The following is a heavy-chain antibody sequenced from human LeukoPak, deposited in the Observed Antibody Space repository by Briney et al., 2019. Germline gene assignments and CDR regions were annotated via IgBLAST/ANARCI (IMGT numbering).Heavy chain of an antibody. Sequence: SETLSLTCTVSGGSISSYYWSWIRQPPGKGLEWIGYIYYSGSTNYNPSLKSRVTISVDTSKNQFSLKLSSVTAADTAVYYCARVSVRFLEWLHPIDAFDIWGQGTMVTVSS. V-gene: IGHV4-59*01. D-gene: IGHD3-3*01. CDR1: GGSISSYY. J-gene: IGHJ3*02. CDR3: ARVSVRFLEWLHPIDAFDI. CDR2: IYYSGST.